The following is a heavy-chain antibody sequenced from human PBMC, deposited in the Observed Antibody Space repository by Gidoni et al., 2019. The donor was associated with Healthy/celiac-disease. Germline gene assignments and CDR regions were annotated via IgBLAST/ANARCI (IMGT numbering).Heavy chain of an antibody. J-gene: IGHJ4*02. Sequence: EVQLVESGGGLVKPGGSLRLSCAASGFTFSNAWMSWVRQAPGKGLEWVGRIKSKTDGGTTDYAAPVKGRFTISRDDSKNTLYLQMNSLKTEDTAVYYCTTEYCGGDCYLSDYWGQGTLVTVSS. CDR1: GFTFSNAW. CDR3: TTEYCGGDCYLSDY. CDR2: IKSKTDGGTT. V-gene: IGHV3-15*01. D-gene: IGHD2-21*01.